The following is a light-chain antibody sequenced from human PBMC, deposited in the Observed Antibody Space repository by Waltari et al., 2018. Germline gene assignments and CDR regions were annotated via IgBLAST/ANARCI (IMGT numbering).Light chain of an antibody. V-gene: IGKV3-11*01. J-gene: IGKJ2*01. CDR2: DAS. CDR1: QSIDNY. Sequence: EIVLTQSPATLSLSPGERATLSCRASQSIDNYLAWYQQKPGQAPRLLIYDASNRAPGIPARFSGSGSGTDFTLTISSLEPEDFAVYYCQQRTNWPPYTFGQGTKLEIK. CDR3: QQRTNWPPYT.